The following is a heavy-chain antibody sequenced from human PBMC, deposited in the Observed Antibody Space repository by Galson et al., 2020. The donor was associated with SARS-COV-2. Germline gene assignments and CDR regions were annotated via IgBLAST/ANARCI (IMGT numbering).Heavy chain of an antibody. V-gene: IGHV3-53*01. CDR1: GFTVGSRW. J-gene: IGHJ4*02. CDR2: IDAAGNP. D-gene: IGHD3-10*01. Sequence: GESLKISCAASGFTVGSRWISWVRRAPGKGLEWVSLIDAAGNPFYADSIKGRFTISRDNSRNIVFLQMTSLRAVDTAVYYCLREGDTIYPDCWGPGTLVTVSS. CDR3: LREGDTIYPDC.